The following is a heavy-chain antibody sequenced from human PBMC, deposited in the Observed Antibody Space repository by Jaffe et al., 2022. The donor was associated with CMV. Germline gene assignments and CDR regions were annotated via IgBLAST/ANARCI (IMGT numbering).Heavy chain of an antibody. CDR2: IWYDGSNK. CDR3: ARGGYYYDSSGQDAFDI. Sequence: QVQLVESGGGVVQPGRSLRLSCAASGFTFSSYGMHWVRQAPGKGLEWVAVIWYDGSNKYYADSVKGRFTISRDNSKNTLYLQMNSLRAEDTAVYYCARGGYYYDSSGQDAFDIWGQGTMVTVSS. CDR1: GFTFSSYG. V-gene: IGHV3-33*08. D-gene: IGHD3-22*01. J-gene: IGHJ3*02.